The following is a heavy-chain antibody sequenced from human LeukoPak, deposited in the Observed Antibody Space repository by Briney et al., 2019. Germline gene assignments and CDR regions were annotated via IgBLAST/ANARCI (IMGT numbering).Heavy chain of an antibody. CDR2: MNPNSGNT. V-gene: IGHV1-8*01. J-gene: IGHJ5*02. D-gene: IGHD2-2*01. CDR3: ARVGGKYCSSTSCYWFDP. Sequence: ASVKVSCKASGYTFTSYDINWVRQATGQGLEWMRWMNPNSGNTGYAQKFQGRVTMTRNTSISTAYMELSSLRSEDTAVYYCARVGGKYCSSTSCYWFDPWGQGTLVTVSS. CDR1: GYTFTSYD.